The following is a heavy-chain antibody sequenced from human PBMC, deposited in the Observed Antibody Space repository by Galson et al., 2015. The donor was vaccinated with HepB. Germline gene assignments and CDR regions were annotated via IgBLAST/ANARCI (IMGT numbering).Heavy chain of an antibody. CDR1: GGTFSSYA. Sequence: SVKVSCKASGGTFSSYAISWVRQAPGQGLEWMGGIIPIFGTANYAQKFQGRVTITADESTSTAYMGLSSLRSEDTAVYYCARVGDYGDSLFDYWGQGTLVTVSS. V-gene: IGHV1-69*13. CDR3: ARVGDYGDSLFDY. D-gene: IGHD4-17*01. CDR2: IIPIFGTA. J-gene: IGHJ4*02.